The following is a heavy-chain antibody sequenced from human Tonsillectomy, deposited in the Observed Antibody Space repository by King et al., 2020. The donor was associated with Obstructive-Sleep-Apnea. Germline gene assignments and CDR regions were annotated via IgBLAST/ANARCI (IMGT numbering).Heavy chain of an antibody. Sequence: VQLVESGGGLVKPGGSLRLSCAASGFTFSDYYMSLIRQAPGQGLEWVSYIRRVGMTFYYADYVKGRFTISRDNAKNSLFLQMNSLRAADTAVYYCARSYDSGNYYNGYFDYWGQGTLVTVSS. CDR1: GFTFSDYY. CDR3: ARSYDSGNYYNGYFDY. D-gene: IGHD3-10*01. CDR2: IRRVGMTF. J-gene: IGHJ4*02. V-gene: IGHV3-11*01.